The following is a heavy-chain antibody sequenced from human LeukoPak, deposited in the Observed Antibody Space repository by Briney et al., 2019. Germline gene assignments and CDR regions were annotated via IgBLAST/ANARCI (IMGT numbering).Heavy chain of an antibody. J-gene: IGHJ3*02. CDR1: GFTFSSYA. Sequence: GGSLRLSCATSGFTFSSYAMHWVRQAPGKGLEWVAVVSYDGSNKYYADSVRGRFTISRDNSKNTLYLQMNSLRAEDTAVYYCASDSEYYDSSGYYHYDAFDIWGQGTMVTVSS. V-gene: IGHV3-30-3*01. CDR2: VSYDGSNK. CDR3: ASDSEYYDSSGYYHYDAFDI. D-gene: IGHD3-22*01.